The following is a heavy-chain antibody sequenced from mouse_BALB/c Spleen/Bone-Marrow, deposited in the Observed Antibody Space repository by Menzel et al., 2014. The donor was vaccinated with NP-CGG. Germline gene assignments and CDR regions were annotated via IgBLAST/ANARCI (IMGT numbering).Heavy chain of an antibody. CDR1: GYTFTSYW. CDR2: INPSNGRT. V-gene: IGHV1S81*02. J-gene: IGHJ2*01. Sequence: QVQLQQSRAELVKPGASVKLSCKASGYTFTSYWMHWVKQRPGQGLEWIGEINPSNGRTNYNEKFKSKATLTVDKSSSTAYMQLSSLTSEDSAVYYCARGTFDYWGQGTTLTVSS. CDR3: ARGTFDY.